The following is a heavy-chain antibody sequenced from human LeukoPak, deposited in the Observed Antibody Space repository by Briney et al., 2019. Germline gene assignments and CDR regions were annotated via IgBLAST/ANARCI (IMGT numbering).Heavy chain of an antibody. CDR1: GGTFSSYA. J-gene: IGHJ4*02. CDR2: IIPILGIA. CDR3: ARDKGYLWFGEKPVDY. V-gene: IGHV1-69*04. D-gene: IGHD3-10*01. Sequence: ASVKVSCKASGGTFSSYAISWVRQAPGQGLEWMGRIIPILGIANYAQKLQGRVTMTTDTSTSTAYMELRSLRSDDTAVYYCARDKGYLWFGEKPVDYWGQGTLVTVSS.